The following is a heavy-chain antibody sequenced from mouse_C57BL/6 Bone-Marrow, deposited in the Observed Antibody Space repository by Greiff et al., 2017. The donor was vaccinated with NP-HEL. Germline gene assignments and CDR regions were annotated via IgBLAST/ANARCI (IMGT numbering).Heavy chain of an antibody. CDR3: ARRGTPTVVAGVDY. V-gene: IGHV1-81*01. J-gene: IGHJ2*01. Sequence: VKLMESGAELARPGASVKLSCKASGYTFTSYGISWVKQRTGQGLEWIGVIYPRSGNTYYNEKFKGQATLTADKSSSTAYLELRSLTSEDSAVYFCARRGTPTVVAGVDYWGQGTTLTVSS. CDR1: GYTFTSYG. D-gene: IGHD1-1*01. CDR2: IYPRSGNT.